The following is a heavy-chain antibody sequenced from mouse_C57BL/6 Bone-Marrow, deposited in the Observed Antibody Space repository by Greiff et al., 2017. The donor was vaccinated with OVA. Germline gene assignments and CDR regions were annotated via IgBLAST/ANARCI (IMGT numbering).Heavy chain of an antibody. J-gene: IGHJ2*01. CDR1: GFTIKNTY. CDR3: ARDDYGPFGD. CDR2: IDPANGNT. D-gene: IGHD2-4*01. V-gene: IGHV14-3*01. Sequence: EVQLQQSVAELVRPGASVKLSCTASGFTIKNTYMHWVKQRPEQGLEWIGRIDPANGNTKYAPKFQGKATITADTSSNTAYLQLSSLTSEDTAIYYCARDDYGPFGDWGQGTTRTVSS.